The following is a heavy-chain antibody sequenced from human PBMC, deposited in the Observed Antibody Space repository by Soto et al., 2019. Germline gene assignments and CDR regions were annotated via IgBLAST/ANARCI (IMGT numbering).Heavy chain of an antibody. D-gene: IGHD4-4*01. Sequence: QVHVVQSGAEVKKPGASVMLSCKTSGFTFTSYAVHWVRQAPGQRPEWMGWINGGNGDTKYSQKFHDRVIITRNTSASTVSMGLSSLRSEDTAIYYCARGPLSLYSADFRWGQGTLVTVSS. CDR3: ARGPLSLYSADFR. CDR2: INGGNGDT. CDR1: GFTFTSYA. J-gene: IGHJ4*02. V-gene: IGHV1-3*01.